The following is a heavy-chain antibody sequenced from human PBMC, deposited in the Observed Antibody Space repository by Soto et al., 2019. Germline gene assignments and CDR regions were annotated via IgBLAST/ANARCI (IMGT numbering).Heavy chain of an antibody. Sequence: QVQLQESGPGLVKPSGTLSLTCAVSGASISSTNWWSWVRQAPGEGPEWIGEIYHSGATNYNPSLKSRGIISMATSKNPLSLRLDSVTAADTAVYFCARHIAVPTTRGFDYWGQGTLVTVSS. CDR3: ARHIAVPTTRGFDY. D-gene: IGHD2-15*01. CDR1: GASISSTNW. J-gene: IGHJ4*02. CDR2: IYHSGAT. V-gene: IGHV4-4*02.